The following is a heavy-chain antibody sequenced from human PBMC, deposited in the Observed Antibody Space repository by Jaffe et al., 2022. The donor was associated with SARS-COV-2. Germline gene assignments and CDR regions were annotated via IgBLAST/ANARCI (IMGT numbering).Heavy chain of an antibody. Sequence: QVQLVESGGGVVQPGRSLRLSCAASGFTFSSYAMHWVRQAPGKGLEWVAVISYDGSNKYYADSVKGRFTISRDNSKNTLYLQMNSLRAEDTAVYYCAREEVGSSSHYYYYYYGMDVWGQGTTVTVSS. CDR2: ISYDGSNK. CDR1: GFTFSSYA. D-gene: IGHD6-6*01. J-gene: IGHJ6*02. CDR3: AREEVGSSSHYYYYYYGMDV. V-gene: IGHV3-30-3*01.